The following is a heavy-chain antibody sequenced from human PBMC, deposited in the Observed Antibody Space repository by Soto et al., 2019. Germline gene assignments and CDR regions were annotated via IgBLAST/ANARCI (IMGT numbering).Heavy chain of an antibody. V-gene: IGHV3-66*04. CDR3: ARLRWQLYKWFGP. D-gene: IGHD2-15*01. J-gene: IGHJ5*02. CDR2: IYSGGNT. Sequence: EVQVVESGGDLVQPGGSLRLSCAASGFSVSGNYMSWVRQAPGMGLEWVSAIYSGGNTYYADSVKGRFTISRDNSKNTLYLQMNSLRAEDTAVYYCARLRWQLYKWFGPWGQGTLVTVS. CDR1: GFSVSGNY.